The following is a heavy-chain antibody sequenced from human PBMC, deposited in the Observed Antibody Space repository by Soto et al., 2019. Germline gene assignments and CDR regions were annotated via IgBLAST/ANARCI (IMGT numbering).Heavy chain of an antibody. Sequence: QVQLVQSGAEVKKPGASVKVSCKASGYTFTSYYMHWVRQAPGQGLEWMGIINPSGGSTSYAQKFQGRVTMTRETSTSTVYMELSSLRSEDTAVYYCASADYGGNSFDPWGQGTLVTVSS. D-gene: IGHD4-17*01. CDR3: ASADYGGNSFDP. CDR2: INPSGGST. V-gene: IGHV1-46*01. CDR1: GYTFTSYY. J-gene: IGHJ5*02.